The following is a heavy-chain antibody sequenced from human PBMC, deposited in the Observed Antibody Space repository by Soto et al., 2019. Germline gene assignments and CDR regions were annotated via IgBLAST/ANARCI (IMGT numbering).Heavy chain of an antibody. CDR3: ARGAAAGVDYGMDV. CDR1: GGSISTYY. V-gene: IGHV4-4*07. D-gene: IGHD6-13*01. J-gene: IGHJ6*02. CDR2: IYRSGGT. Sequence: QVRLLESGPGLVRPSETLSLTCSVSGGSISTYYWSWIRQPAGKGLEWIGRIYRSGGTNFNPSLMSRVSMSVDTSKNQFSLKLSSVVAADTAVYYCARGAAAGVDYGMDVWGQGTTVTVS.